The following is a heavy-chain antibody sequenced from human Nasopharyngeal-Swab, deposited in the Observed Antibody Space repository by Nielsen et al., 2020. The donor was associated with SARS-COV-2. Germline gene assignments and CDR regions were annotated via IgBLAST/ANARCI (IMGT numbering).Heavy chain of an antibody. CDR2: ISGSGGST. Sequence: GESLKISCAASGLPFNNYGMSWVRQAPGKGLEWVSSISGSGGSTYYADSAKGRFTMSRDNSKSTLYLQMNTLRAEDTAVYYCAKGYSSGWQLYYYYGMDVWGQGTTVTVSS. CDR3: AKGYSSGWQLYYYYGMDV. CDR1: GLPFNNYG. D-gene: IGHD6-19*01. J-gene: IGHJ6*02. V-gene: IGHV3-23*01.